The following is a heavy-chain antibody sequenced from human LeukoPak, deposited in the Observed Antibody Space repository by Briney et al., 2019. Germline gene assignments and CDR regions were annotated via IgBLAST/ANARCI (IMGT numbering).Heavy chain of an antibody. V-gene: IGHV4-61*02. D-gene: IGHD3-10*01. CDR2: IYTSGST. CDR3: ARDLYYYGSGAFWDYMDV. CDR1: GGSISSGSHY. Sequence: SQTLSLTCTVSGGSISSGSHYWSWIRQPAGKGLEWIVRIYTSGSTNYNPSLKRRVTISVDTSKNQFSLKLSSVTAADTAVYYCARDLYYYGSGAFWDYMDVWGKGTTVTVSS. J-gene: IGHJ6*03.